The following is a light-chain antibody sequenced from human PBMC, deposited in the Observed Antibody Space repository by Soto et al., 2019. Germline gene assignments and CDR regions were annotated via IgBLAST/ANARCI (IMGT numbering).Light chain of an antibody. V-gene: IGKV3-11*01. CDR3: QQRSNLPPT. J-gene: IGKJ5*01. Sequence: EIVLTQSPATLSLSPGERATLSCRASHSVSSSLAWYQQRPGQPPRLLIYDASNRATGIPARFSGSGSGADFTLTSSSLEPEDFAIYYCQQRSNLPPTFGQGTRLEIK. CDR1: HSVSSS. CDR2: DAS.